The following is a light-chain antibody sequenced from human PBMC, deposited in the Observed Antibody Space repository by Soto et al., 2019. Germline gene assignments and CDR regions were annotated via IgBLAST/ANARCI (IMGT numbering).Light chain of an antibody. CDR2: EVS. CDR3: SSYAGSNNLG. V-gene: IGLV2-8*01. Sequence: QSALTQPPSASGSPGQSVTISCTGTSSDVGGYNYVSWYQQHPGKAPKLMIYEVSKRPSGVPDRFSGSKSGNTASLTVSGLQAEDEDDYYRSSYAGSNNLGFGGGTKLTVL. J-gene: IGLJ3*02. CDR1: SSDVGGYNY.